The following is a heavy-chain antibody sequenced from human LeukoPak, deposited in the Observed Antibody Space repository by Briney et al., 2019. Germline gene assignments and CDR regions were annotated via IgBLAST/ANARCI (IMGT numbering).Heavy chain of an antibody. CDR1: GFTFTSYD. CDR2: MDSNSGDT. CDR3: ARAVPYHDYYDSSGYHY. Sequence: ASVKVSCKASGFTFTSYDINWVRQATGQGLEWMGWMDSNSGDTGYAQKLQGRVTMTTDTSTSTAYMELRSLRSDDTAVYYCARAVPYHDYYDSSGYHYWGQGTLVTVSS. D-gene: IGHD3-22*01. J-gene: IGHJ4*02. V-gene: IGHV1-8*01.